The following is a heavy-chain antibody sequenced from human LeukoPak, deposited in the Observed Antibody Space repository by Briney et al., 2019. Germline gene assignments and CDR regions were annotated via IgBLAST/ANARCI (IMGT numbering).Heavy chain of an antibody. D-gene: IGHD6-19*01. CDR1: GFIFSSYW. CDR2: IKQDGSEK. CDR3: ARDLNSGWSPYYYYYMDV. V-gene: IGHV3-7*01. Sequence: PGGSLRLSCAASGFIFSSYWMSWVRQAPGKGLEWVANIKQDGSEKYYVDSVKGRFTISRDNAKNSLYLQMNSLRAEDTAVYYCARDLNSGWSPYYYYYMDVWGKGTTVTVSS. J-gene: IGHJ6*03.